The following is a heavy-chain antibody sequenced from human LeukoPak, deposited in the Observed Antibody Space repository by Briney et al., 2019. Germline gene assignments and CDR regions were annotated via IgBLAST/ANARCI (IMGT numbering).Heavy chain of an antibody. V-gene: IGHV4-4*07. J-gene: IGHJ6*02. CDR1: GGSISSYY. CDR2: IYTSGST. CDR3: ARAGDYRSGWYGDHYYYGMDV. D-gene: IGHD6-19*01. Sequence: KPSEPLSLTCTASGGSISSYYWSWIRPPAGKGLEWIGRIYTSGSTNYNPSLKSRVTMSVDTSKNQFSLKLSSVTAADTAVYYCARAGDYRSGWYGDHYYYGMDVWGQGTTVTVSS.